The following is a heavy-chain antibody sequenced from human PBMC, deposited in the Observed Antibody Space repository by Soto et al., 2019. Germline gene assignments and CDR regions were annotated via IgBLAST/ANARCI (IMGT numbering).Heavy chain of an antibody. CDR3: AREVRDGYNTYFQH. D-gene: IGHD5-12*01. CDR2: IIPILGIA. J-gene: IGHJ1*01. Sequence: QVQLVQSGAEVKKPGSSVKVSCKASGGTFSSYTISWVRQAPGQGLEWMGRIIPILGIANYAQKFQGRVTITADKPTSTAYMELSSLRSEDTAVYYCAREVRDGYNTYFQHWGQGTLVTVSS. CDR1: GGTFSSYT. V-gene: IGHV1-69*08.